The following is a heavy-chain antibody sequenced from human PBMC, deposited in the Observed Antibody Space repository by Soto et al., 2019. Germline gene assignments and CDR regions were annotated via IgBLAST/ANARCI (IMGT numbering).Heavy chain of an antibody. Sequence: QVQLVQSGAEVKNPGASVKVSCKASGYTLTDHYIHWVRQAPGQGLEWMGWINSKSGGTNYAQKFQGRGNMNRETSISTTYLELSRLGSDDTAVYYCARGGGRYNTDYWGQGTLVTVSS. CDR3: ARGGGRYNTDY. CDR1: GYTLTDHY. D-gene: IGHD1-26*01. CDR2: INSKSGGT. V-gene: IGHV1-2*02. J-gene: IGHJ4*02.